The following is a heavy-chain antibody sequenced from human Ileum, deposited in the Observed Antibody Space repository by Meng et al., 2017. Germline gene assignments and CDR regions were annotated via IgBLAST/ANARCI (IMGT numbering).Heavy chain of an antibody. CDR2: IYYSGAT. D-gene: IGHD2-2*01. J-gene: IGHJ4*02. CDR3: AGGGSKYQVPD. Sequence: SETLSLTCTVSGGSISSYYWSWIRQPPGKGLEWIGYIYYSGATNYNPSLKSRVTISVDASKNQFSLNMTSVTAADTAVYYCAGGGSKYQVPDWGQGTLVTVSS. V-gene: IGHV4-59*01. CDR1: GGSISSYY.